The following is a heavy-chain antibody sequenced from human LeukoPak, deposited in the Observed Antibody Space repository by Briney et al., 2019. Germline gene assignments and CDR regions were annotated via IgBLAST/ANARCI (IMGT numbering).Heavy chain of an antibody. CDR1: GYTFTGYY. J-gene: IGHJ4*02. Sequence: ASVKVSCKASGYTFTGYYMHWVRQAPGQGLEWMGWINPNSSGTNYAQKFQGRVTMTRDTSISTAYMELSRLRSDDTAVYYCASGTLQRGYSGYGGEYYFDYWGQGTLVTVSS. CDR3: ASGTLQRGYSGYGGEYYFDY. D-gene: IGHD5-12*01. CDR2: INPNSSGT. V-gene: IGHV1-2*02.